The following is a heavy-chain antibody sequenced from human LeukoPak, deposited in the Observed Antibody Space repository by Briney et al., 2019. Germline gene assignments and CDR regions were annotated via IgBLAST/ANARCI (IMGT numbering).Heavy chain of an antibody. V-gene: IGHV1-8*02. CDR2: MNPNSGNT. Sequence: GASVKVSCKASGGTFSSYDINWVRQATGQGLEWMGWMNPNSGNTGYAQKFQGRVTMTRNTSISTAYMELSSLRSDDTAVYYCARERLGFHSSSSDGMDVWGQGTTVTVSS. CDR3: ARERLGFHSSSSDGMDV. CDR1: GGTFSSYD. D-gene: IGHD6-13*01. J-gene: IGHJ6*02.